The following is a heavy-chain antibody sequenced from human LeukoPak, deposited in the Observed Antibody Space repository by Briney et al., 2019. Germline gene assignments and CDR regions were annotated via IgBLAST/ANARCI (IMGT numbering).Heavy chain of an antibody. CDR2: MNPNSGNT. D-gene: IGHD3-10*01. CDR3: TRVRSSRRVRGVMYHWFDP. V-gene: IGHV1-8*01. Sequence: GASVKVSCKASGYTFTSYDINWVRQATGQGLEWMGWMNPNSGNTGYAQKFQGRVTMTRNTSISTAYMELSSMRSEDTAVYYCTRVRSSRRVRGVMYHWFDPWGQGTLVTVSS. J-gene: IGHJ5*02. CDR1: GYTFTSYD.